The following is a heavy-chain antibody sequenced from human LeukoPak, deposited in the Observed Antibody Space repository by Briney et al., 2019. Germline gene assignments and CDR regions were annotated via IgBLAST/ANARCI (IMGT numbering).Heavy chain of an antibody. CDR1: GYTFTGYY. V-gene: IGHV1-2*04. J-gene: IGHJ4*02. CDR3: ARVDRGDSYYFDY. D-gene: IGHD2-21*01. Sequence: GASVKVSCKASGYTFTGYYMHWVRQAPGQGLEWMGWINPNSGGTNYAQKFQGWVTMTRDTSISTAYMELSRLRPDDTAVYYCARVDRGDSYYFDYWGQGTLVTVSS. CDR2: INPNSGGT.